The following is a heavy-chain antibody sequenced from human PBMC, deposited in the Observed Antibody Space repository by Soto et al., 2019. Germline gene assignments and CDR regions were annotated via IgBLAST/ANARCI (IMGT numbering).Heavy chain of an antibody. D-gene: IGHD5-12*01. J-gene: IGHJ6*02. CDR3: ARARWLQFSDYYGMDV. CDR1: GGSISSYY. V-gene: IGHV4-59*01. Sequence: SETLSLTCTVSGGSISSYYWSWIRQPPGKGLEWIGYIYYSGSTDYNPSLKSRVTISVDTSKNQFSLKLSSVTAADTAVYYCARARWLQFSDYYGMDVWGQGTTVTVSS. CDR2: IYYSGST.